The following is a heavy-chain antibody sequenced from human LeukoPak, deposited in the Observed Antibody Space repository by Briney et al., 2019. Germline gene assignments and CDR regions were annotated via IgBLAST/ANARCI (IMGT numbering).Heavy chain of an antibody. D-gene: IGHD3-22*01. Sequence: SETLSLTCTVSGGSISSGSYYWSWIRQPAGKGLEWIGRIYTSGSTNYNPFLKSRVTISVDTSKNQFSLKLSSVTAADTAVYYCARGRGYYYETLSTFDIWGQGTMVTVSS. V-gene: IGHV4-61*02. CDR3: ARGRGYYYETLSTFDI. J-gene: IGHJ3*02. CDR2: IYTSGST. CDR1: GGSISSGSYY.